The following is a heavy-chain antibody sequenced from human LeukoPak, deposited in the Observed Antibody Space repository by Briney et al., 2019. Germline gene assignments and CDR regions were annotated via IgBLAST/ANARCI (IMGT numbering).Heavy chain of an antibody. Sequence: GASVKVSCKASGYTFTGYYMQWVRQAPGQGLEWMGRINPNSGGTNYAQKFQGRVTMTRDTSISTAYMELSRLESDDTAVYYCARSAGNSSAVGMDFDYWGQGTLVTVSS. J-gene: IGHJ4*02. CDR3: ARSAGNSSAVGMDFDY. CDR2: INPNSGGT. D-gene: IGHD6-25*01. CDR1: GYTFTGYY. V-gene: IGHV1-2*06.